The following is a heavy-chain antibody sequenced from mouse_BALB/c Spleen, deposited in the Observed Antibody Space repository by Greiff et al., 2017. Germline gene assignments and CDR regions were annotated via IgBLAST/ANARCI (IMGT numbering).Heavy chain of an antibody. J-gene: IGHJ4*01. CDR3: ARGGGTKAMDY. CDR1: GYTFTSYW. Sequence: VQLQQSGAELVKPGASVKLSCKTSGYTFTSYWIQWVKQRPGQGLGWIGEICPGTGTTYYNEKFKGKATLTIDTSSSTAYMQLSSLTSEDSAVYFCARGGGTKAMDYWGQGTSVTVSS. V-gene: IGHV1S132*01. CDR2: ICPGTGTT. D-gene: IGHD4-1*01.